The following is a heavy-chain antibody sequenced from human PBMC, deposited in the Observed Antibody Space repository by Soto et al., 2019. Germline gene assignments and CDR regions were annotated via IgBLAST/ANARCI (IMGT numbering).Heavy chain of an antibody. D-gene: IGHD1-1*01. J-gene: IGHJ4*02. CDR3: ARGRYGDY. Sequence: QVHLEQSVAEVKKPGASVKVSCKGSGYGFTTYGITWVRQAPGQGLEWMAWISAHNGNTNYAQKLQGRVTVTRDTCTSTAYMELRSLRSDDTAVYYCARGRYGDYWGQGALVTVSP. V-gene: IGHV1-18*01. CDR1: GYGFTTYG. CDR2: ISAHNGNT.